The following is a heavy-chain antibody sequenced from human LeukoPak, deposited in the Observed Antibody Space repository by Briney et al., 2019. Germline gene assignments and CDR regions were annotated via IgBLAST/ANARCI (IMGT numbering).Heavy chain of an antibody. J-gene: IGHJ4*02. CDR1: GYTFTGYS. CDR2: INRNSGAI. CDR3: ARPTYGCTSISCYLES. Sequence: ASVKVSCKASGYTFTGYSMHWVRQAPGQGLEWMGWINRNSGAIEYGQKFQGRVTMTRDRSISTAYLQWSSLKASDTAIYYCARPTYGCTSISCYLESWGQGTLVTVSS. V-gene: IGHV1-2*02. D-gene: IGHD2-2*01.